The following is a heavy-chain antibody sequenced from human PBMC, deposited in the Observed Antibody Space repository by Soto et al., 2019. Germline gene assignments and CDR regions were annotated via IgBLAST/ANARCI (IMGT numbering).Heavy chain of an antibody. Sequence: GGSLRLSCAASGFTFSSYGMHWVRQAPGKGLEWVAVIWYDGSNKYYADSVKGRFTISRDNSKNTLYLQMNSLRAEDTAVYYCARDRWPYSSSWYPYYYYGMDVWGQGTTVTVSS. CDR3: ARDRWPYSSSWYPYYYYGMDV. CDR2: IWYDGSNK. CDR1: GFTFSSYG. V-gene: IGHV3-33*01. D-gene: IGHD6-13*01. J-gene: IGHJ6*02.